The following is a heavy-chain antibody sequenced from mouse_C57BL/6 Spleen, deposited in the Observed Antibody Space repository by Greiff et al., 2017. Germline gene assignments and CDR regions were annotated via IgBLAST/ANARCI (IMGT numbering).Heavy chain of an antibody. Sequence: VQLQQSVAELVRPGASVKLSCTASGFNIKNPYMHWVKQRPEQGLEWIGRIDPANGNTKYAPKFQGKATITADTSSNTAYLQLSSLTSEDTAIYYCASSNGDWYFDVWGTGTTVTVSS. J-gene: IGHJ1*03. CDR3: ASSNGDWYFDV. D-gene: IGHD6-1*01. CDR1: GFNIKNPY. CDR2: IDPANGNT. V-gene: IGHV14-3*01.